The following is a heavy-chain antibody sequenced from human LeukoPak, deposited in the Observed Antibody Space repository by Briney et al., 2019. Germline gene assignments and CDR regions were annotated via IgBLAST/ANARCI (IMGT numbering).Heavy chain of an antibody. Sequence: GGSLRLSCAASFIFSTYAMNWVRQAPGKGLEWVSAIIDSGGITYYADSVKGRFTISRDNSKNTLYLQMNSLRAEDTAIYYCAKASAVRGYYYYGMDVWGQGTTVIVSS. J-gene: IGHJ6*02. D-gene: IGHD3-10*02. CDR1: FIFSTYA. V-gene: IGHV3-23*01. CDR2: IIDSGGIT. CDR3: AKASAVRGYYYYGMDV.